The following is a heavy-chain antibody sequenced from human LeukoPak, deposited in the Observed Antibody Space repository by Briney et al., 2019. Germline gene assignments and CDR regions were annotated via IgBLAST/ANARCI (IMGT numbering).Heavy chain of an antibody. J-gene: IGHJ4*02. CDR2: INPNSGVS. CDR3: ARNKEGKSLDY. V-gene: IGHV1-2*02. CDR1: GYTFTGSY. Sequence: ASVKVSCKASGYTFTGSYMHWVRQAPGQGLEWVGWINPNSGVSNYAQKFRGRVTMTRDTSISTAYMELSRLTSDDTAVYYCARNKEGKSLDYWGQGTLVTVSS.